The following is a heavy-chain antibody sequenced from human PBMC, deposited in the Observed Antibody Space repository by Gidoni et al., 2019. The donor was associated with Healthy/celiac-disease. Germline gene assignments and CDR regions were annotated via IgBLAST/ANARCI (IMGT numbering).Heavy chain of an antibody. CDR1: RGTFSSYA. D-gene: IGHD5-12*01. V-gene: IGHV1-69*01. CDR3: ARDQTSRVLQLL. CDR2: IIPIFGTA. Sequence: QLHLGPSGAEVTKPGSSVKVSCKASRGTFSSYATSWVRQAPGQGPEWMGGIIPIFGTANYAQKFQGRVTITADESTSTAYMELSSLGSEDTAVYYCARDQTSRVLQLLWGQGTLVTVSS. J-gene: IGHJ4*02.